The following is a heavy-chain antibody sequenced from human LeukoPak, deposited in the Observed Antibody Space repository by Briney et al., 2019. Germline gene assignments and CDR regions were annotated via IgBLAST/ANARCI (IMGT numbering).Heavy chain of an antibody. CDR1: GGSFSSYY. V-gene: IGHV4-59*01. CDR3: ARESGGIDAFDI. Sequence: SETLSLTCAVYGGSFSSYYWTWIRQPPGKGLEWIGYIFYSGSTNYNPSLKSRVTISVDTSKNQFSLKLSSVTAADTAVYYCARESGGIDAFDIWGQGTMVTVSS. CDR2: IFYSGST. D-gene: IGHD1-26*01. J-gene: IGHJ3*02.